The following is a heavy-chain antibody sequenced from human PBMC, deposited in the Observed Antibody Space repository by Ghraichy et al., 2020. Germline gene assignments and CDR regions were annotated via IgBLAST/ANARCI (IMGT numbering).Heavy chain of an antibody. Sequence: GGSLRLSCAASGFSFSDHYMDWVRQAPEKGLEWVARIRKKVNSYTTEYAASVKGRFTISRDDSQNSLFLQMNSLNTEDTATWYFDLWGRGTLVTVSS. CDR1: GFSFSDHY. CDR3: DL. CDR2: IRKKVNSYTT. V-gene: IGHV3-72*01. J-gene: IGHJ2*01.